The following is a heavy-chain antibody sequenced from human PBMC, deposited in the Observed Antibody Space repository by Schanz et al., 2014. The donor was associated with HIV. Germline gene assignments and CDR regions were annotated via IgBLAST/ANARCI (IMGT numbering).Heavy chain of an antibody. CDR3: VKAYSSGFSGAGS. Sequence: EVQLVESGGGLEQPGGSLRLSCAASGFTFSSYAMTWVRQAPGKGLDWVSTISGSDGDTYYADSVKGRFTISRDNSRNALYLHMNSLRADDTAIYYCVKAYSSGFSGAGSWGQGALVTVSS. CDR2: ISGSDGDT. V-gene: IGHV3-23*04. J-gene: IGHJ5*02. CDR1: GFTFSSYA. D-gene: IGHD5-18*01.